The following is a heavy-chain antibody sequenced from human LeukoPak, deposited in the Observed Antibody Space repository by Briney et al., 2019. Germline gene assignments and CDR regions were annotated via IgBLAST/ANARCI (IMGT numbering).Heavy chain of an antibody. D-gene: IGHD3-10*01. V-gene: IGHV1-69*05. Sequence: GASVKVSCKASGGTFSSYAISWVRQAPGQGLEWMGRIIPIFGTANYAQKFQGRVTITTDESTSTAYMELSSLRSEDTAVYYCAREITKVRVTNNYNWFDPWGQGTLVTVSS. CDR2: IIPIFGTA. J-gene: IGHJ5*02. CDR1: GGTFSSYA. CDR3: AREITKVRVTNNYNWFDP.